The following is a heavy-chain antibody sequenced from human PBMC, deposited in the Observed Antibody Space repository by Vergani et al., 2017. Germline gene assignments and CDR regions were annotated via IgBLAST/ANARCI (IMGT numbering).Heavy chain of an antibody. J-gene: IGHJ4*02. CDR2: ISSSSSYI. Sequence: VQLVESGGGVVQPGGSLRLSCAASGFTFSSYNMNWVRQAPGKGLEWVSSISSSSSYIYYADSVKGRFTISRDNAKNSLYLQMNSLRAEDTAVYYCASWGLEAAGGDYWGQGTLVTVSS. CDR3: ASWGLEAAGGDY. CDR1: GFTFSSYN. D-gene: IGHD7-27*01. V-gene: IGHV3-21*01.